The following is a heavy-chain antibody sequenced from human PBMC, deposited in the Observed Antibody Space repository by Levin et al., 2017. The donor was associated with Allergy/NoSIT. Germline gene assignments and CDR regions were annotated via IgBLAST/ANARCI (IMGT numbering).Heavy chain of an antibody. CDR2: IKNDGSEK. V-gene: IGHV3-7*04. CDR3: ARPLDY. Sequence: GGSLRLSCAASGFSFSGHWMSWVRQAPGKGLEWVANIKNDGSEKYYVDSVKGRFTISRDNAKNSLYLQMNSLRGEDTAVYYCARPLDYWGQGTLVTVSS. CDR1: GFSFSGHW. J-gene: IGHJ4*02.